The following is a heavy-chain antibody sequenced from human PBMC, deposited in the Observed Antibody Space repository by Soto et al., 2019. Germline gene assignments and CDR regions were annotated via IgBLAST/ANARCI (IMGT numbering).Heavy chain of an antibody. J-gene: IGHJ6*02. V-gene: IGHV5-10-1*01. CDR1: GYSFTSYW. CDR2: IDPSDSYT. Sequence: GESLKISCKGSGYSFTSYWISWVRQMPGKGLEWMGRIDPSDSYTNYSPSFQGHVTISADKSISTAYLQWSSLRASDTAMYYCARHSSSWYLYYYYGMDVWGQGTTVTVSS. D-gene: IGHD6-13*01. CDR3: ARHSSSWYLYYYYGMDV.